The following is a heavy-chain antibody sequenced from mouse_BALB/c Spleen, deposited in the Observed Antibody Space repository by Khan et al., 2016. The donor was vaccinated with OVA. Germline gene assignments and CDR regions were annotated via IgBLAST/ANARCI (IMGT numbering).Heavy chain of an antibody. D-gene: IGHD2-13*01. CDR2: ISDGGSYN. CDR1: GFTFSDYY. V-gene: IGHV5-4*02. J-gene: IGHJ3*01. CDR3: ARGYYGDPFAY. Sequence: EVELVESGGGLVKPGGSLKLSCAASGFTFSDYYMYWVRQTPEKRLEWVATISDGGSYNYYTDSVKGRFTISRDESKNSLYRQMSSLESDDTAMYYCARGYYGDPFAYWGQGTLVTVST.